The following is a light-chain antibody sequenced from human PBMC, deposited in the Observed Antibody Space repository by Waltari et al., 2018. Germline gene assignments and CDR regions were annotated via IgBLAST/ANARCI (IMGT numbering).Light chain of an antibody. V-gene: IGKV3-20*01. CDR1: QSVSSTY. CDR3: QHYYTSSWT. CDR2: GAS. J-gene: IGKJ1*01. Sequence: EIVFTQSPGTLSLSPGERATPSCWASQSVSSTYLAWYQQKPGQAPRLIIYGASSRATGIPDRFSGSGSGTDFTLTISNLQPDDFATYYCQHYYTSSWTFGQGTKVEIK.